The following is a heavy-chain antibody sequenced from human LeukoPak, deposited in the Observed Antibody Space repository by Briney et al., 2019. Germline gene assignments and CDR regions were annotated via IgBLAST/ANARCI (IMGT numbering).Heavy chain of an antibody. CDR3: AKDSVVGSPSYFDY. V-gene: IGHV3-23*01. CDR1: GFAFSSYA. CDR2: ISGSGGST. Sequence: PGGSLRLSCAGSGFAFSSYAMSWVRQAPGKGLEWVSAISGSGGSTYYADSVKGRFTISRDNFKNTLYLQMNSLRAGDTDVYYCAKDSVVGSPSYFDYWGQGTLVTVSS. J-gene: IGHJ4*02. D-gene: IGHD2-2*01.